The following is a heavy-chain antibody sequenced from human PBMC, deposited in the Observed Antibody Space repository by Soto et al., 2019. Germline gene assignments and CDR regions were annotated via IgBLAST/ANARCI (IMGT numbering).Heavy chain of an antibody. CDR1: GYTFSSYG. CDR2: ISPYDGNT. CDR3: ARGGYYDSSGSRNYHYYGMNV. V-gene: IGHV1-18*01. D-gene: IGHD3-22*01. J-gene: IGHJ6*02. Sequence: GASVKVSCKASGYTFSSYGTNWVRQAPGQGLEWLGWISPYDGNTKYAQILQGRVSMTTDTSTKTAYMEVRSLRSDDTAVYYCARGGYYDSSGSRNYHYYGMNVWGQGTTVTVSS.